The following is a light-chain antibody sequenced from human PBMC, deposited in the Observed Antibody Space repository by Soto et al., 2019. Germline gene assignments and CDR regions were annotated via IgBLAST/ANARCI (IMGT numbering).Light chain of an antibody. CDR3: QQYNNWPKT. J-gene: IGKJ1*01. CDR1: QSVSSSY. CDR2: DAS. Sequence: EIVMTQSPATLSVSPGERATLSCRASQSVSSSYLAWYQQKPGQAPRLLIYDASTRATGVPGRFSGSGSGTEFTLTISSLQSEDFAVYYCQQYNNWPKTFGQGTKVDIK. V-gene: IGKV3-15*01.